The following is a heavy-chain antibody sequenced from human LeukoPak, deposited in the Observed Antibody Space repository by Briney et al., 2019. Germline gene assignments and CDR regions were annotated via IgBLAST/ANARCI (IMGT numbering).Heavy chain of an antibody. D-gene: IGHD6-19*01. J-gene: IGHJ5*02. CDR3: ARDSSIAVAGPNWFDP. CDR2: ISSSSSYI. CDR1: GFTFSSYS. Sequence: PGGSLRLSCAASGFTFSSYSMNWVRQAPGKGLEWVSSISSSSSYIYYADSVKGRFTISRDNARNSLYLQMNGLRAEDTAVYYCARDSSIAVAGPNWFDPWGQGTLVTVSS. V-gene: IGHV3-21*01.